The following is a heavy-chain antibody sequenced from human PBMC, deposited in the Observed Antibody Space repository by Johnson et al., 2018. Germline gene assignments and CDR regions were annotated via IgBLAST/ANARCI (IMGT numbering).Heavy chain of an antibody. Sequence: EVQLVESGGGLVKPGGSLRLSCAASGFTFSNAWMNWVRQAPGKGLEWVGLIKTKTDGGTTDYVAHVKGRISISRDDSKNTVYRQMNRLKTEDTAVYYCTTVSMATFGPLWGQGTMVTVS. V-gene: IGHV3-15*01. D-gene: IGHD3-16*01. CDR3: TTVSMATFGPL. J-gene: IGHJ3*01. CDR1: GFTFSNAW. CDR2: IKTKTDGGTT.